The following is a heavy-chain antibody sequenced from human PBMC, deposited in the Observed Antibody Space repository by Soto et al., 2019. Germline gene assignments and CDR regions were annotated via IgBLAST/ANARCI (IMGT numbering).Heavy chain of an antibody. Sequence: QVQLVESGGGVVQPGRSLRLSCAASGFTFSSYAMHWVRQAPGKGLEWVAVISYDGSNKYYADSVKGRFTISRDNSKNTLYLQMNSLRAEDTAVYYCASWGQHDAFDIWGQGTRVTVSA. CDR1: GFTFSSYA. CDR3: ASWGQHDAFDI. J-gene: IGHJ3*02. CDR2: ISYDGSNK. V-gene: IGHV3-30-3*01. D-gene: IGHD3-16*01.